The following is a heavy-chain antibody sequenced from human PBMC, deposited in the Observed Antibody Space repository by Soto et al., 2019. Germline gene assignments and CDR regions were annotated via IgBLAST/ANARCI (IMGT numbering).Heavy chain of an antibody. CDR3: ARAKWLRKMNYFDY. D-gene: IGHD5-12*01. V-gene: IGHV1-2*02. J-gene: IGHJ4*02. CDR2: INPKSGVT. Sequence: SVKVSCKASGYTFSDYYMHWVRQAPGQGLECMGWINPKSGVTKYVQKFKGRMTMTRDTSISTADMELSSLRSDDAAVYYCARAKWLRKMNYFDYWGQGTLVTVSS. CDR1: GYTFSDYY.